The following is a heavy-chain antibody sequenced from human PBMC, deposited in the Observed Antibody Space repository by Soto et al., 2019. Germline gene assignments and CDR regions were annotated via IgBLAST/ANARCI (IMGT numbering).Heavy chain of an antibody. CDR3: ARDTWVTSFDY. J-gene: IGHJ4*02. D-gene: IGHD2-21*02. CDR1: GGSISSYY. CDR2: IYYSGST. Sequence: SETLSLTCTVSGGSISSYYWSWIRQPPGKGLEWIGDIYYSGSTNYNPSLKSRVTISVDTSKNQFSLKLSSVTAADTAVYYCARDTWVTSFDYWSQGTLVTVSS. V-gene: IGHV4-59*12.